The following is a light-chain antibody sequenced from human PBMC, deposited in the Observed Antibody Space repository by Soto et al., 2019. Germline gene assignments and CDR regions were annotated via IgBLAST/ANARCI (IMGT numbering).Light chain of an antibody. J-gene: IGKJ5*01. CDR3: QQTDSFPVT. CDR2: AAS. V-gene: IGKV1-12*01. Sequence: DIQMTQSPSSVSASIGDRVTITCRASQDISSWLAWYQQKPGKAPRLLIYAASNLQSGVHSRFSGSGSGTDFTLTISSLQPEDFATYHCQQTDSFPVTFGQGTRLEIK. CDR1: QDISSW.